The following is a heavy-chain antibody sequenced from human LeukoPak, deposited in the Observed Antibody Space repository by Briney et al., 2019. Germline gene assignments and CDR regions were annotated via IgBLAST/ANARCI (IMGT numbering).Heavy chain of an antibody. CDR1: GGSISSSSYY. V-gene: IGHV4-39*01. Sequence: PSETLSLTCTVSGGSISSSSYYWGWIRQPPGKGLEWIGSTYYSGSTYYNPSLKSRVTISVDTSKNQFSLKLSSVTAADTAVYYCARHVAVAGFDYWGQGTLVTVSS. CDR3: ARHVAVAGFDY. CDR2: TYYSGST. J-gene: IGHJ4*02. D-gene: IGHD6-19*01.